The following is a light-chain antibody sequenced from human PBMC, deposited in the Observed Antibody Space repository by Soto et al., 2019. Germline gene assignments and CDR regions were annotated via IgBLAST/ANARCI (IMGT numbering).Light chain of an antibody. V-gene: IGKV1-5*03. J-gene: IGKJ2*01. CDR3: QQYNSFHT. Sequence: DIQMTQSPSTLSASVGDRDTITCRASQSISSWLAWYQQKPGKAPKLLIYKASSLESGVPSRFSGSGSGTEFTLTISSLQPDDFASYYCQQYNSFHTFGQGTKLEIK. CDR1: QSISSW. CDR2: KAS.